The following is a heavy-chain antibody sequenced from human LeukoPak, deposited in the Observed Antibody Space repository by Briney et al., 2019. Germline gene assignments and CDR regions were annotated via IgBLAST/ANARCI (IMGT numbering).Heavy chain of an antibody. Sequence: PSETLSLTCTVSGGSISSSSYYWGWIRQPPGKGLEWIGSIYYSGSTYYNPSLKSRVTISVDTSKNQFSLKLSSVTAADTAVYYCARERGLAWFDPWGQGTLVTVSS. CDR3: ARERGLAWFDP. CDR2: IYYSGST. CDR1: GGSISSSSYY. D-gene: IGHD3-10*01. V-gene: IGHV4-39*07. J-gene: IGHJ5*02.